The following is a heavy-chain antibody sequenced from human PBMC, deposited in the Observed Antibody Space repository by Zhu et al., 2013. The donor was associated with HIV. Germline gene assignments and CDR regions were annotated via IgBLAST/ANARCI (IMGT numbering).Heavy chain of an antibody. Sequence: QVQLVQSGAEVKKPGSSVKVSCKASGGTFSSYAISWVRQAPGQGLEWMGGIIPIFGTANYAQKFQGRVTITADESTSTAYMELSSLRSEDTAVYYCARDKGYDILTGAARSYYGMDVWGQGTTVTVSS. CDR2: IIPIFGTA. CDR1: GGTFSSYA. J-gene: IGHJ6*02. CDR3: ARDKGYDILTGAARSYYGMDV. V-gene: IGHV1-69*01. D-gene: IGHD3-9*01.